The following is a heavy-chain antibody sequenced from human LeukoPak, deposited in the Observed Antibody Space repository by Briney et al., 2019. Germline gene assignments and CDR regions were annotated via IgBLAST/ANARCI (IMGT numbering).Heavy chain of an antibody. CDR2: ISSYGDST. V-gene: IGHV3-64D*06. CDR3: MKESHSDFDLYFDD. J-gene: IGHJ4*02. Sequence: GGSLRPSCSASGFTFSGHSMHWGRQAPGKGLEYVANISSYGDSTYYTGSVKGRFTISRDNSKNTVYLQMSGLRVEDTAVYYCMKESHSDFDLYFDDWGQGTRVTVSS. CDR1: GFTFSGHS. D-gene: IGHD4-11*01.